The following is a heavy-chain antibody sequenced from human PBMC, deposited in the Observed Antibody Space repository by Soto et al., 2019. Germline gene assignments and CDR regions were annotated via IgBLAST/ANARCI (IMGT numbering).Heavy chain of an antibody. CDR3: ASGGIGSSTSCFDY. D-gene: IGHD2-2*01. J-gene: IGHJ4*02. V-gene: IGHV1-69*01. CDR1: GGTFSSYA. CDR2: TIPIFGTA. Sequence: QVQLVQSGAEVKKPGSSVKVSCKASGGTFSSYAISWVRQAPGQGLEWMGGTIPIFGTANYAQKFQGRVTITADESTSTAYMELSSLRSEDTAVYYCASGGIGSSTSCFDYWGQGTLVTVSS.